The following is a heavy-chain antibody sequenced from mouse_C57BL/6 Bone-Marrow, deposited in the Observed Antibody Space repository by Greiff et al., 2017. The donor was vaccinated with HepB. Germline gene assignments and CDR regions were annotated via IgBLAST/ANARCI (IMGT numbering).Heavy chain of an antibody. Sequence: VQLQQSGAELVKPGASVKLSCTASGFNIKDYYMHWVKQRTEQGLEWIGRIDPEDGETKYAQKFQGKATITADTSSNTAYLQLSSLTSEDTAVYYCAKDGYGGNYFDYWGQGTTLTVSS. CDR1: GFNIKDYY. CDR2: IDPEDGET. D-gene: IGHD2-2*01. V-gene: IGHV14-2*01. CDR3: AKDGYGGNYFDY. J-gene: IGHJ2*01.